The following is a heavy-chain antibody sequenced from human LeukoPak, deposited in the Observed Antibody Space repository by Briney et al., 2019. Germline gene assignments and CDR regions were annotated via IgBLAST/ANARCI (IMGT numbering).Heavy chain of an antibody. CDR3: ARAVTTYCSGGSCLDAFDI. CDR2: IKQDGSEK. CDR1: GFTFSSYW. J-gene: IGHJ3*02. Sequence: GGSLRLSCAASGFTFSSYWMSWVRQAPGKGLEWVANIKQDGSEKYYVDSVKGRFTISRDNAKNSLYLQMNSLRAEDTAVYYCARAVTTYCSGGSCLDAFDIWGQGTMVTVSS. D-gene: IGHD2-15*01. V-gene: IGHV3-7*01.